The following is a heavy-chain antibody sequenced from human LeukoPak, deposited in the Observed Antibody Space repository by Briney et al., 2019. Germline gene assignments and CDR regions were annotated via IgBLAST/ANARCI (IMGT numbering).Heavy chain of an antibody. Sequence: GGSLRLSCAASGFTFSSFAMSWVRQAPGKGLEWISDIRDIGISTNYADSVKGRFTISRGNSKNMLNLQMNSLRLEDTAVYFCAKKRWTYHDAIDSWGHGTMVIVSS. J-gene: IGHJ3*02. CDR1: GFTFSSFA. CDR3: AKKRWTYHDAIDS. CDR2: IRDIGIST. V-gene: IGHV3-23*01. D-gene: IGHD5-24*01.